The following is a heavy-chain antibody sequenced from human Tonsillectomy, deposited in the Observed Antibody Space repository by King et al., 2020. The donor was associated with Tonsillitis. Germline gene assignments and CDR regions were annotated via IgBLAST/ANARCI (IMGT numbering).Heavy chain of an antibody. J-gene: IGHJ3*01. CDR3: ARAPSR. CDR2: ISDGGSTK. V-gene: IGHV3-30*04. Sequence: VQLVESGGGVVQPGRSLRLSCAASGFTFSSFVMQWIRQAPDEGLEWVATISDGGSTKSYADSVKGRFTISKDNSNNTLYLQMDGLRIEDTAMYYCARAPSRWGQGTMVTVSS. CDR1: GFTFSSFV.